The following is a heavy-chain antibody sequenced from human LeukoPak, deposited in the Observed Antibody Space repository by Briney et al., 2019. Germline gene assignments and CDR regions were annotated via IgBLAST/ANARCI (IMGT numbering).Heavy chain of an antibody. Sequence: GGSLRLSCAASGFTFSSYAMSWVRQAPGKGLEWVSTISGSGGSTYYADSVKGRFTISRDNSKNTLYLQMNSLRAEDTAVNYCAKGRRGYDSFDYWGQGTLVTVSS. CDR1: GFTFSSYA. CDR3: AKGRRGYDSFDY. J-gene: IGHJ4*02. D-gene: IGHD5-12*01. V-gene: IGHV3-23*01. CDR2: ISGSGGST.